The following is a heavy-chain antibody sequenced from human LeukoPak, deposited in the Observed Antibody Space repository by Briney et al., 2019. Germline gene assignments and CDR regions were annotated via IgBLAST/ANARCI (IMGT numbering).Heavy chain of an antibody. J-gene: IGHJ6*03. CDR3: ARLGSPIYYYYTDV. Sequence: ASVKVSCKASGYTFTSHGISWVRQAPGQGLEWMGWITTYNGKTNYAQKLQGRVTMTTDTSTSTAYMELRSLRSDDTAVYYCARLGSPIYYYYTDVWGKGTTVTVSS. D-gene: IGHD1-26*01. CDR2: ITTYNGKT. V-gene: IGHV1-18*01. CDR1: GYTFTSHG.